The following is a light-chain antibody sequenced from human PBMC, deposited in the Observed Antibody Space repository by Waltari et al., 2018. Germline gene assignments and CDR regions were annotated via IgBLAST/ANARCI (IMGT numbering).Light chain of an antibody. V-gene: IGKV3-15*01. CDR2: AAS. Sequence: EVVVTQSPAPLSVSPGERVTLPCRASQSVGSNLAWYEQKPGQAPRLLIYAASTRATGIPARFSGSGSGTEFTLTISSLQSEDFAVYYCQQYNNWPPITFGQGTRLEYK. J-gene: IGKJ5*01. CDR1: QSVGSN. CDR3: QQYNNWPPIT.